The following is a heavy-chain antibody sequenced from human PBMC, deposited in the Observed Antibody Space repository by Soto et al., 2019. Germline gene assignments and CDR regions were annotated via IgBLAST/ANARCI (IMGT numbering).Heavy chain of an antibody. Sequence: TLSPTCSVSDGSISSGVYYWSWIRQHPGKGLEWIGYIYYSGNTYYNPSLKSRLTISVDTSKNQFSLKLSSVTAADTAVYSCARIDPGYYDSSGYYFDYWGQGTLVTVSS. J-gene: IGHJ4*02. CDR3: ARIDPGYYDSSGYYFDY. D-gene: IGHD3-22*01. CDR1: DGSISSGVYY. V-gene: IGHV4-31*03. CDR2: IYYSGNT.